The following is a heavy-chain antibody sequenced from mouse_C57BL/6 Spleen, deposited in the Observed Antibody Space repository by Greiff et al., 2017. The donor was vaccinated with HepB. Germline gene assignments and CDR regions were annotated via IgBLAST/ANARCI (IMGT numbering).Heavy chain of an antibody. Sequence: VQLQESGPELVKPGASVKISCKASGYAFSSSWMNWVKQRPGKGLEWIGRIYPGDGDTNYNGKFKGKATLTADKSSSTAYMQLSSLTSEDSAVYFCARSRDYWGQGTTLTVSS. CDR3: ARSRDY. CDR2: IYPGDGDT. V-gene: IGHV1-82*01. J-gene: IGHJ2*01. CDR1: GYAFSSSW.